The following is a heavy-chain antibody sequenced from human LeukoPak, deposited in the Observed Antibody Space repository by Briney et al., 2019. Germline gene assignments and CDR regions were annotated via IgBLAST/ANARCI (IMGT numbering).Heavy chain of an antibody. D-gene: IGHD3-22*01. CDR1: EFTLNSYT. Sequence: PGGSLRLSCAASEFTLNSYTMNWVRQAPGKGLEWVSYISSRSSTIHYADSVKGRFTISRDNAKNSLYLQMNSLRDEDTALYYCARGLGYYDNSGSSYFDSWGQGTLVTVSS. CDR3: ARGLGYYDNSGSSYFDS. V-gene: IGHV3-48*02. J-gene: IGHJ4*02. CDR2: ISSRSSTI.